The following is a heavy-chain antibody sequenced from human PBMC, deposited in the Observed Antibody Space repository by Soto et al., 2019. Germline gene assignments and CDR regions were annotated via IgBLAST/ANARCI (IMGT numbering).Heavy chain of an antibody. CDR2: INHGGST. Sequence: PSETLSLTCAVYGGSFSAYYWAWIRQPPGKGLEWIGEINHGGSTNYYPSLKSRVTISVDASKNQVSLQLSSVTAADTAVYFCARQSATYYGAFDIWGQGTMVT. CDR1: GGSFSAYY. D-gene: IGHD3-10*01. J-gene: IGHJ3*02. CDR3: ARQSATYYGAFDI. V-gene: IGHV4-34*01.